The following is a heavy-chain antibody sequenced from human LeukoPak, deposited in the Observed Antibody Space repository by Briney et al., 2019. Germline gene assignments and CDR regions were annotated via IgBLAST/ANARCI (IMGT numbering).Heavy chain of an antibody. CDR1: GFTFSSYS. CDR2: ISSSSSYI. CDR3: ARDLSKGSGSYLYFDY. V-gene: IGHV3-21*01. J-gene: IGHJ4*02. Sequence: GGSLRLSCAASGFTFSSYSMNWVRQAPGKGLEWVSSISSSSSYIYYADSVKGRFTISRDNAKNSLYLQMNSLRAEDTAVYYCARDLSKGSGSYLYFDYWGQGTLVTVSS. D-gene: IGHD3-10*01.